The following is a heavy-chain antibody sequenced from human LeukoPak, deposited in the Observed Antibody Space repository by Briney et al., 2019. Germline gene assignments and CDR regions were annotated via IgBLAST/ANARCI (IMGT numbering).Heavy chain of an antibody. CDR2: INHSGST. CDR3: AVRGQKPYYYYYMDV. V-gene: IGHV4-34*01. Sequence: KTSETLSLTCTVSGGSISNKYWSWIRQPPGKGLEWIGEINHSGSTNYNPSLKSRVTISVDTSKNQFSLKLSSVTAADTAVYYCAVRGQKPYYYYYMDVWGKGTTVTISS. J-gene: IGHJ6*03. CDR1: GGSISNKY. D-gene: IGHD3-10*01.